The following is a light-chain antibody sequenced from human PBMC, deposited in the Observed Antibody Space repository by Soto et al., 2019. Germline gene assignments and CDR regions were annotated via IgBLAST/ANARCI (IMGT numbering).Light chain of an antibody. CDR1: QGISSY. Sequence: AIRMTQSPSSFSASTGDRLTITCRASQGISSYLAWYQQKPGKAPKLLIYAASTLQTGVPSRFSGSGSGTDFTLTIICLQSEDFATYYCQQYYTYPWTFGQGTKVEIK. CDR3: QQYYTYPWT. J-gene: IGKJ1*01. CDR2: AAS. V-gene: IGKV1-8*01.